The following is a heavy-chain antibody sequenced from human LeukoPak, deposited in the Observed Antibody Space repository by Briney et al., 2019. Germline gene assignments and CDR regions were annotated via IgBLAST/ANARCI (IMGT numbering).Heavy chain of an antibody. CDR1: GGSISSYY. V-gene: IGHV4-4*07. J-gene: IGHJ4*02. Sequence: PSETLSLTCTVSGGSISSYYWSWIRQPAGKGLEWIGRIYTSGSTNYNPSLKSRVTMSVDTSKKQFSLKLSSVTAADTAVYYCARGNKRYGDPTYYFDYWGQGTLVTVSS. D-gene: IGHD4-17*01. CDR2: IYTSGST. CDR3: ARGNKRYGDPTYYFDY.